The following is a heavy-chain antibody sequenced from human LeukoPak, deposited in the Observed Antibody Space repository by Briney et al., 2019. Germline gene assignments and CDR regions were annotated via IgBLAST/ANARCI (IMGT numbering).Heavy chain of an antibody. Sequence: SQTLSLTCTVSGVSISSCGYYWSWIPQHPGKGLEWSGYIYYSGSTYYNPSLKSRATISVDTSKTQFSLKLSSVTAADTAVYYCARSEWRRSRAAFDIWGQGTMVTVSS. J-gene: IGHJ3*02. D-gene: IGHD5-12*01. CDR3: ARSEWRRSRAAFDI. V-gene: IGHV4-31*03. CDR1: GVSISSCGYY. CDR2: IYYSGST.